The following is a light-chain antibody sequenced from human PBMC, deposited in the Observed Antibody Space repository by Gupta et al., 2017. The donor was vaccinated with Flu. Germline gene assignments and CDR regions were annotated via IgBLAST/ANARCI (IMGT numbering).Light chain of an antibody. CDR1: NIGSQS. J-gene: IGLJ1*01. CDR3: QVYTYSSDHHLYV. V-gene: IGLV3-21*02. Sequence: TASINGEGDNIGSQSVHWYQQKSGLAAVLVVFDDRARPSGSPERFSGSNSGNTATLTITRVEAGDEADYYCQVYTYSSDHHLYVFGTGTKVTVL. CDR2: DDR.